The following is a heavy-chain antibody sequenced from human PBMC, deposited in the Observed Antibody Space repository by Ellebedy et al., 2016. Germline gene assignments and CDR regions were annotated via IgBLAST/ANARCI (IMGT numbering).Heavy chain of an antibody. CDR1: GFTFSSYD. J-gene: IGHJ2*01. Sequence: GESLKISXAASGFTFSSYDMHWVRQATGKGLEWVSAIGTAGDTYYPGSVKGRFTISRENAKNSLYLQMNSLRAGDTAVYYCARGQSGSYFANFDLWGRGTLVTVSS. V-gene: IGHV3-13*01. CDR2: IGTAGDT. D-gene: IGHD1-26*01. CDR3: ARGQSGSYFANFDL.